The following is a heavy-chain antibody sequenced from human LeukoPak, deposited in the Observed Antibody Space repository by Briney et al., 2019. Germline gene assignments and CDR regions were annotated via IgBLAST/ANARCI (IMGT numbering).Heavy chain of an antibody. J-gene: IGHJ6*03. CDR2: IKSKTDGGTI. Sequence: PGGSLRLSCAASGFTFSNAWMSWVRQAPGKGLEWVGRIKSKTDGGTIDYAAPVKGRFTISRDDSKNTLYLQMNSLKTEDTAVYYCARQSYGDYVDYYYYMDVWGKGTTVTVSS. V-gene: IGHV3-15*01. CDR3: ARQSYGDYVDYYYYMDV. D-gene: IGHD4-17*01. CDR1: GFTFSNAW.